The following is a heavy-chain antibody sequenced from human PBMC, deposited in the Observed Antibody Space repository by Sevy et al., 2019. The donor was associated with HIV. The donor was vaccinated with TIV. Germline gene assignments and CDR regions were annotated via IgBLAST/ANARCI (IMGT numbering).Heavy chain of an antibody. J-gene: IGHJ4*02. D-gene: IGHD6-25*01. CDR2: ISSNSNYI. Sequence: GGSLRLSCAASGFTFSSYSMNWVRQAPGKGLEWVSSISSNSNYIYYGDSVKGRFTISRDNAKNSLHLQMNSLRAEDTAVYYCGRSAQRLRGFDYWGQGTLVTVSS. CDR1: GFTFSSYS. V-gene: IGHV3-21*01. CDR3: GRSAQRLRGFDY.